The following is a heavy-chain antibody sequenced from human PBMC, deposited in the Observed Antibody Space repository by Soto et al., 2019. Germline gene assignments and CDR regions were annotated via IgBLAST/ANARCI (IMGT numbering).Heavy chain of an antibody. CDR2: LNHSGST. D-gene: IGHD3-10*01. CDR1: GGSFSGYY. V-gene: IGHV4-34*01. Sequence: QVQLQQWGAGLLKPSETLALTCPVYGGSFSGYYWTWIRQTPGKGLEWIGELNHSGSTTYNPSLKSRVTISADTSKNQFSLKLSSVIAADTAVYYCARGAGVVLWFGESPPMVAFDIWGQGTTVTVSS. J-gene: IGHJ3*02. CDR3: ARGAGVVLWFGESPPMVAFDI.